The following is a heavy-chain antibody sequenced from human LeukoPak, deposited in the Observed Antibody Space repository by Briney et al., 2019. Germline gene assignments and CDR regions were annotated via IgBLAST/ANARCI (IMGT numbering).Heavy chain of an antibody. CDR1: GFTFSSYA. CDR3: AKGKAGCLVDPFDP. D-gene: IGHD6-19*01. Sequence: PGGSLRLSCAASGFTFSSYAMMWVRQAPGKGLEWVSTIVASYEGTFYANSVKGRFTISRDNSKSTLSLQMNSLRAEDTAVYYCAKGKAGCLVDPFDPWGQGTLVTVSS. J-gene: IGHJ5*02. CDR2: IVASYEGT. V-gene: IGHV3-23*01.